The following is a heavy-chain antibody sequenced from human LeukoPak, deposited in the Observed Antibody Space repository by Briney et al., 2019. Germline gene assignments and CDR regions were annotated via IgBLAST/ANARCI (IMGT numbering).Heavy chain of an antibody. CDR3: ASKEYYYGSGSYYYYYYYYMDV. CDR2: IIPIFGTA. J-gene: IGHJ6*03. V-gene: IGHV1-69*13. Sequence: ASVKVSCKASGGTFGSYAISWVRQAPGQGLEWMGGIIPIFGTANYAQKFQGRVTITADESTSTAYMELSSLRSEDTAVYYCASKEYYYGSGSYYYYYYYYMDVWGKGTTVTVSS. D-gene: IGHD3-10*01. CDR1: GGTFGSYA.